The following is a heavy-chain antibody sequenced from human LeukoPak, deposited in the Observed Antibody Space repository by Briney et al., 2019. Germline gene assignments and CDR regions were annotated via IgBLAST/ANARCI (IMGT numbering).Heavy chain of an antibody. J-gene: IGHJ4*02. CDR2: INTNTGNP. D-gene: IGHD1-26*01. Sequence: PGASVKVSCKASGGTFTSYAMNWVRQAPGQGLEWMGWINTNTGNPTYAQGFTGRFVFSLDTSVSTAYLQISSLKAEDTAVYYCARGSWNGGSYPTLIDYWGQGTLVTVSS. CDR1: GGTFTSYA. V-gene: IGHV7-4-1*02. CDR3: ARGSWNGGSYPTLIDY.